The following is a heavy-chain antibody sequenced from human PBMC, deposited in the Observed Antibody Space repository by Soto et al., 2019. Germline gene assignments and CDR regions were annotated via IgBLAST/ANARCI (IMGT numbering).Heavy chain of an antibody. CDR1: GYTFTSYG. J-gene: IGHJ4*02. CDR3: ARGPWDDFWSGAGRFDY. V-gene: IGHV1-18*01. CDR2: ISAYNGNT. Sequence: ASVKVSCKASGYTFTSYGISWVRQAPGQGLEWMGWISAYNGNTNYAQKLQGRVTMTTDTSTSTAYMELRSLRSDDTAVYYCARGPWDDFWSGAGRFDYCGQGTLVTVSS. D-gene: IGHD3-3*01.